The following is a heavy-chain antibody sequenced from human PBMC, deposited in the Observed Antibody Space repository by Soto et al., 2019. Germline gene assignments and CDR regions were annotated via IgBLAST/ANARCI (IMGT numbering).Heavy chain of an antibody. CDR1: GFTFSSYW. V-gene: IGHV3-74*01. CDR3: ARARLSSANWFDP. D-gene: IGHD6-19*01. J-gene: IGHJ5*02. CDR2: INSDGSST. Sequence: PGGSLRLSCAASGFTFSSYWMHWVRQAPGKGLVWVSRINSDGSSTSYADSVKGRFTISRDNAKNTLCLQMNSLRAEDTAVYYCARARLSSANWFDPWGQGTLVTVSS.